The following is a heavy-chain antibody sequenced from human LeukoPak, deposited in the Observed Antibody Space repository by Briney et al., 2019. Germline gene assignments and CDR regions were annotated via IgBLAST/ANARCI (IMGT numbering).Heavy chain of an antibody. J-gene: IGHJ3*02. Sequence: PSETLSLTCTVSGGSISSGGYYWSWIRQHPGKGLEWIGYIYYSGSTYYNPSLKSRVTISVDTSKNQFSLKLSSVTAADTAVYYCERVADYGDLAPRVAFDIWGQGTMVTVSS. CDR3: ERVADYGDLAPRVAFDI. CDR1: GGSISSGGYY. CDR2: IYYSGST. V-gene: IGHV4-31*03. D-gene: IGHD4-17*01.